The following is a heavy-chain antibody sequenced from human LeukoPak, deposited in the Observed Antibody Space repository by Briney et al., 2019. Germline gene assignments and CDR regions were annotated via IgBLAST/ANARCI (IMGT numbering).Heavy chain of an antibody. Sequence: GGSLRLSCAASGFTFSNYGMHWVRQAPGKGLEWVANIKQDGSEKSYVDSVKGRFMISRDNPKNSLHLQMNSLRAEDTAVYYCARDGYATGSHDYWGQGTLVTVSS. CDR1: GFTFSNYG. V-gene: IGHV3-7*04. CDR2: IKQDGSEK. CDR3: ARDGYATGSHDY. J-gene: IGHJ4*02. D-gene: IGHD3-10*01.